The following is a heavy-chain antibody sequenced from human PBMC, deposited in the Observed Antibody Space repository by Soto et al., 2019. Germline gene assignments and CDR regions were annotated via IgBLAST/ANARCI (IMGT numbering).Heavy chain of an antibody. Sequence: EVQLLESGGSLVQPGGSLRLSCAASRFTFSSYAMRWVCQAPGKGLEWVSAISGSGGSTYYADSVKGRFTISRDNSKNTLYLQMNSLRAEDTAVYYCATRAYYYDSSGYFDYWGQGTLVTVSS. CDR3: ATRAYYYDSSGYFDY. J-gene: IGHJ4*02. V-gene: IGHV3-23*01. D-gene: IGHD3-22*01. CDR2: ISGSGGST. CDR1: RFTFSSYA.